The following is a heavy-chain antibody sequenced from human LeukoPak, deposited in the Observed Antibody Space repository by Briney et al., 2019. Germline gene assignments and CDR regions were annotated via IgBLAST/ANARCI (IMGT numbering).Heavy chain of an antibody. J-gene: IGHJ2*01. CDR1: GFTFSSYA. CDR3: ARQGPPGQWYFDL. CDR2: ISSIVNFE. V-gene: IGHV3-30*09. Sequence: PGGSLRLSCAGSGFTFSSYAVHWVRQAPGKGLEWVAVISSIVNFEYYSDSVRGRFAISRDNSKNTVYLQMKSLTSEDTAVYYCARQGPPGQWYFDLWGRGGTLVTVSS.